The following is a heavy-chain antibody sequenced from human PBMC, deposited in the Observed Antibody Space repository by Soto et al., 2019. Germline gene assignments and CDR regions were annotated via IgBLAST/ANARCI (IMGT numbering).Heavy chain of an antibody. J-gene: IGHJ4*02. D-gene: IGHD4-17*01. V-gene: IGHV3-74*01. Sequence: EVQLVESGGGLVQPGGSLRLSCAASGFTFSSYWMHWVRQAPGKGLVWVSRINSDGSSTSYADSVKGQFTISRDNAKNALYLQMNSLRAEDTAVYYCARDYGDYPPSDYWGQGTLVTVSS. CDR1: GFTFSSYW. CDR3: ARDYGDYPPSDY. CDR2: INSDGSST.